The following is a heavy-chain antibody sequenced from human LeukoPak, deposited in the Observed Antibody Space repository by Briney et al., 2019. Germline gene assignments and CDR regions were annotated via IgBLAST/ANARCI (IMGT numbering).Heavy chain of an antibody. D-gene: IGHD3-9*01. Sequence: ASVKVSCKASGYTFTSYGISWVRQAPGQGLEWMGWISAYNGNTNYAQKLQGGVTMTTDTSTSTAYMELRSLRSDDTAVYYCAREEGPYYDIPKGLDPWGQGTLVTVSS. CDR3: AREEGPYYDIPKGLDP. V-gene: IGHV1-18*01. CDR1: GYTFTSYG. J-gene: IGHJ5*02. CDR2: ISAYNGNT.